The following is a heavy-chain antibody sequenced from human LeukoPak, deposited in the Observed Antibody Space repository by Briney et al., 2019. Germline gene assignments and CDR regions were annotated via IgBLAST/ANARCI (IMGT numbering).Heavy chain of an antibody. J-gene: IGHJ4*02. CDR3: ARDQMRTYDFWSGYPYYFDY. D-gene: IGHD3-3*01. CDR2: IIPILGIA. Sequence: GASVKLSCKSSGGTFSSYAISWVRQAPGQGLEWMGRIIPILGIANYAQKFQGRVTITADKSTSTAYMELSSLRSEDTAVYYCARDQMRTYDFWSGYPYYFDYWGQGKLVTVSS. CDR1: GGTFSSYA. V-gene: IGHV1-69*04.